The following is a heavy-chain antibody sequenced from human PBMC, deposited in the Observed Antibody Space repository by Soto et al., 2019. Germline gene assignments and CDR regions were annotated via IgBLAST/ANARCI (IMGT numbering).Heavy chain of an antibody. CDR3: ARGVAGSGFDL. D-gene: IGHD6-19*01. Sequence: SQTLSLTCAISGDSCSSNTSAWNWSRSSPSRGLEWPAITYYMSIRRHDYAVSVKSRITVNPDASKTHFSLQLNSVAPDDTALEYCARGVAGSGFDLWGPGTVVTVSS. CDR1: GDSCSSNTSA. J-gene: IGHJ4*02. CDR2: TYYMSIRRH. V-gene: IGHV6-1*01.